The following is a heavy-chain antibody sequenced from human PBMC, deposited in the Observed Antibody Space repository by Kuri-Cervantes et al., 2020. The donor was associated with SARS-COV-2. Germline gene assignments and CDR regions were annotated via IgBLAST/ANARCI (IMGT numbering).Heavy chain of an antibody. CDR3: ARVSRSGYLDY. CDR1: GFTFSNYA. D-gene: IGHD3-3*01. Sequence: GGSLRLSCAASGFTFSNYAMYRVRQAPGKGLEYVSAISSNGDSTYYADSVKGRFTMSRDNSKNTLYLQMGSLRAEDMAVYYCARVSRSGYLDYWGQGTLVTVSS. J-gene: IGHJ4*02. V-gene: IGHV3-64*02. CDR2: ISSNGDST.